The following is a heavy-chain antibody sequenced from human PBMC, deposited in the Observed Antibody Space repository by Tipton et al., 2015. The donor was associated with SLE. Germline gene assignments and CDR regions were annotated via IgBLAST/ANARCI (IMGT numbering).Heavy chain of an antibody. CDR1: GGSISSSSYY. D-gene: IGHD4-11*01. Sequence: LRLSCTVSGGSISSSSYYWGWIRQPPGQGLEWIGSIYYGESMDYNPSLKSRVTMSADTTKNQFSLKLSSVTAADTAVYYCAREGGATVTTDYWGQGTLVTVSS. V-gene: IGHV4-39*07. CDR3: AREGGATVTTDY. J-gene: IGHJ4*02. CDR2: IYYGESM.